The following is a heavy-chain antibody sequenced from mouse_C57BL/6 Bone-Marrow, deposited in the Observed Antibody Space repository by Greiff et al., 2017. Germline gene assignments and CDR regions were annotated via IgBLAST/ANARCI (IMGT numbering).Heavy chain of an antibody. CDR2: IYPTSGRT. D-gene: IGHD4-1*01. CDR1: GYTFTSYW. J-gene: IGHJ2*01. V-gene: IGHV1-55*01. Sequence: QVQLQQPGAELVKPGASVKMSCKASGYTFTSYWITWVKQRPGQGLEWIGDIYPTSGRTNYNETFKSKAILTVDTSSHTAYRQLSSLTSEDAAVFYGARSGPLGRSFDYWGQGTTLTVSS. CDR3: ARSGPLGRSFDY.